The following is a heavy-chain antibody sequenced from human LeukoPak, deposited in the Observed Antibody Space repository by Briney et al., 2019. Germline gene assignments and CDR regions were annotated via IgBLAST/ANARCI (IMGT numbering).Heavy chain of an antibody. J-gene: IGHJ5*02. CDR3: ARHTKYYDFWSGYHNWFDP. CDR1: GYSISSGYY. CDR2: IYHSGST. V-gene: IGHV4-38-2*02. Sequence: SETLSLTCTVSGYSISSGYYWGWIRQPPGKGLEWIGSIYHSGSTYYNPSLKSRVTISVDTSKNQFSLKLSSVTAADTAVYYCARHTKYYDFWSGYHNWFDPWGQGTLVTVSS. D-gene: IGHD3-3*01.